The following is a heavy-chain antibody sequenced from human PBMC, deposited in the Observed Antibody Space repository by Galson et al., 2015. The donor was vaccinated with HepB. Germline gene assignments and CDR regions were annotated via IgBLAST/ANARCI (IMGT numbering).Heavy chain of an antibody. J-gene: IGHJ4*02. D-gene: IGHD3-10*01. V-gene: IGHV5-10-1*01. CDR1: GYSFTTYW. Sequence: QSGAEVKKPGESLRISCKGSGYSFTTYWISWVRQMPGKGLEWMGRIDPSDSYTNYSPSFQGHVTISADKSISTAYLQWSSLKASDTAMYYCASRQYYYGSGTYYNVSDYGGQGTLVTVSS. CDR2: IDPSDSYT. CDR3: ASRQYYYGSGTYYNVSDY.